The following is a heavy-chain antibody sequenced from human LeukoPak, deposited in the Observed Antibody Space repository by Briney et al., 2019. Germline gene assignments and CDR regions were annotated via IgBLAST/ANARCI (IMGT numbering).Heavy chain of an antibody. CDR3: TTGGITVMRFDP. V-gene: IGHV3-15*01. J-gene: IGHJ5*02. Sequence: PGGSLRLSCAASGFTFINAWMSWVRQAPGKGLEWVGRIKSKTDGGTTDYAAPVKGRFTISRDDSKNTLYLQMNSLKIEDTAVYYCTTGGITVMRFDPWGQGTLVTVSS. D-gene: IGHD2-8*01. CDR1: GFTFINAW. CDR2: IKSKTDGGTT.